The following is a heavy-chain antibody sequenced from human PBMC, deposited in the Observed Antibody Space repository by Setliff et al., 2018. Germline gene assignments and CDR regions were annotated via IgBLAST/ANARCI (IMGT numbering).Heavy chain of an antibody. CDR1: GGSISSSSYY. J-gene: IGHJ4*02. Sequence: SETLSLTCTVSGGSISSSSYYWGWIRQTPGKGLEWIAEINHSGSTYYSPSLESRVTISVDTSKNQFSLNLSSVTAADTAVYFCARDNPIVGATDYWGQGILVTVS. D-gene: IGHD1-26*01. CDR2: INHSGST. CDR3: ARDNPIVGATDY. V-gene: IGHV4-39*07.